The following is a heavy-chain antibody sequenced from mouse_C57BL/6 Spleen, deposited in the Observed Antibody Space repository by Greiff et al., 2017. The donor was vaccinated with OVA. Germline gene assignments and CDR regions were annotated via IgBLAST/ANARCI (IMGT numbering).Heavy chain of an antibody. D-gene: IGHD2-5*01. Sequence: QVQLKQSGAELVKPGASVKLSCKASGYTFTEYTIHWVKQRSGQGLEWIGWFYPGSGSIKYNEKFKDKATLTADKSSSTVYMELSRLTSEDSAVYFCARHEDHSNYVGWYFDVWGTGTTVTVSS. V-gene: IGHV1-62-2*01. CDR2: FYPGSGSI. CDR3: ARHEDHSNYVGWYFDV. CDR1: GYTFTEYT. J-gene: IGHJ1*03.